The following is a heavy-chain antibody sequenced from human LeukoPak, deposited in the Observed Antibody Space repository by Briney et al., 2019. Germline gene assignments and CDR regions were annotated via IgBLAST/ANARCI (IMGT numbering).Heavy chain of an antibody. CDR2: IRNGVNSYTT. CDR3: ATYGSESYVNYYYYGLDV. Sequence: GGSLRLSCAASGVSFSDHYMDWVRQAPGRGLEGVGRIRNGVNSYTTEYAASVKGRFTISREDSQNSLSLQMNSLKTEDTAVYYCATYGSESYVNYYYYGLDVWGQGATVIVSS. D-gene: IGHD3-10*01. CDR1: GVSFSDHY. J-gene: IGHJ6*02. V-gene: IGHV3-72*01.